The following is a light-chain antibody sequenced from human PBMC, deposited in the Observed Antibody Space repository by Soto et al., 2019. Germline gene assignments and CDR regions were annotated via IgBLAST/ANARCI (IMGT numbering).Light chain of an antibody. CDR1: QSIGSS. Sequence: DIQMTQSPSTLSASAGDRVTITCRASQSIGSSLAWYQQKPGKAPNLLIYVASNLESGVPSRFSGSGSGTEFTLTISSLQPDDFATYYCQQYKLYPWTFGQGTKVEIQ. V-gene: IGKV1-5*03. CDR3: QQYKLYPWT. CDR2: VAS. J-gene: IGKJ1*01.